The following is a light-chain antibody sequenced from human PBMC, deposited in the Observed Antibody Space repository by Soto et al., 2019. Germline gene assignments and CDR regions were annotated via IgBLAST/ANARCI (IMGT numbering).Light chain of an antibody. CDR2: AAS. Sequence: DIQMTQSPSSLSASVGDRVTITCRASQAIYNYLAWNQQKPGKVPTLLISAASTLQSGVPSRFSGSGSGTDFTPTISSLQPEDVATYYCQKFSAVPTFGGGTKVEI. V-gene: IGKV1-27*01. CDR3: QKFSAVPT. J-gene: IGKJ4*01. CDR1: QAIYNY.